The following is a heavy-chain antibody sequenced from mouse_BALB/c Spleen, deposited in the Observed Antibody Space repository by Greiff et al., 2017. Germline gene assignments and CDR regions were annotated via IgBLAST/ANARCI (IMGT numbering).Heavy chain of an antibody. Sequence: EVQRVESGPGLVKPSQSLSLTCTVTGYSITSDYAWNWIRQFPGNKLEWMGYISYSGSTSYNPSLKSRISITRDTSKNKFFLQLNSVTTEDTATYYCASLGRLLYFDYWGQGTTLTVSS. CDR3: ASLGRLLYFDY. V-gene: IGHV3-2*02. J-gene: IGHJ2*01. D-gene: IGHD1-2*01. CDR1: GYSITSDYA. CDR2: ISYSGST.